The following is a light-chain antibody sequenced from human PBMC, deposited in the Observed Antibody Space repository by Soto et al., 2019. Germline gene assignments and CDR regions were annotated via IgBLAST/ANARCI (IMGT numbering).Light chain of an antibody. CDR1: QSISSW. V-gene: IGKV1-5*03. J-gene: IGKJ4*01. CDR2: KAS. Sequence: DIQMTQSPSTLSASVGDRVTITCRASQSISSWLAWYQQKPGKAPKLLIYKASSLESGVPSRFRGSGSGTPFTLTISSRQSDDFSTYYCQPYNSHVLTFGGGTKEEIK. CDR3: QPYNSHVLT.